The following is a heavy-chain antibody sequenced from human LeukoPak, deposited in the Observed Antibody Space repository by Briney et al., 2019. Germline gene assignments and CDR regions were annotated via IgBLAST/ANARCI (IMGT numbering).Heavy chain of an antibody. CDR2: IYYSGST. CDR1: GFTFSTYW. D-gene: IGHD3-22*01. J-gene: IGHJ4*02. V-gene: IGHV4-59*01. CDR3: ARGHYYDSVDY. Sequence: GSLRLSCSASGFTFSTYWMSWVRQAPGKGLEWIGYIYYSGSTNYNPSLKSRVTISVDTSKNQFSLKLSSVTAADTAVYYCARGHYYDSVDYWGQGTLVTVSS.